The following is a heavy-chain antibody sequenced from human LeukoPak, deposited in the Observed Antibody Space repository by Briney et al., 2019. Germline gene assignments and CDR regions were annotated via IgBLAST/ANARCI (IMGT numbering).Heavy chain of an antibody. Sequence: VGSLRLSCTASGFTLSTSWMSWVRQAPGRGLEWVASINQDGSLKHYVDSVKGRFTISRDNVQNSLYLQMNSLRAEDTAVYYCARLYRDVTTFDYWGQGTLVTVSS. CDR3: ARLYRDVTTFDY. D-gene: IGHD4-17*01. CDR2: INQDGSLK. CDR1: GFTLSTSW. V-gene: IGHV3-7*01. J-gene: IGHJ4*02.